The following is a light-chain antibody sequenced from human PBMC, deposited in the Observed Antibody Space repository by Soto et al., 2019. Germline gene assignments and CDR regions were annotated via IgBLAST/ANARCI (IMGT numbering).Light chain of an antibody. CDR2: VGTGGIVG. CDR3: GADLGSGSNDV. Sequence: QPVLTQPPSASASLGASVTLTCTLSSGYSNYKVDWYQQRPGKGPRFVMRVGTGGIVGSKGDGIPDRFSVLGSGLNRYLTIKNIQEEDESDYHCGADLGSGSNDVFGTGTKLTVL. J-gene: IGLJ1*01. V-gene: IGLV9-49*01. CDR1: SGYSNYK.